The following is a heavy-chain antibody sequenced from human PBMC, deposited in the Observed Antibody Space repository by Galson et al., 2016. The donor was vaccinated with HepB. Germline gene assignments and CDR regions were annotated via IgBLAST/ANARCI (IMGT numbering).Heavy chain of an antibody. CDR2: IYFSGTT. V-gene: IGHV4-59*01. J-gene: IGHJ3*02. CDR1: GGSISPYF. Sequence: SETLSLTCTVFGGSISPYFWSWIRRPPGKGLEWIAYIYFSGTTNYNPSLKSRVTISLDTSKGQFSLKVTSVTAADSAVYYCARSYGGYAFDIWGQGTMVTVSS. CDR3: ARSYGGYAFDI. D-gene: IGHD4-23*01.